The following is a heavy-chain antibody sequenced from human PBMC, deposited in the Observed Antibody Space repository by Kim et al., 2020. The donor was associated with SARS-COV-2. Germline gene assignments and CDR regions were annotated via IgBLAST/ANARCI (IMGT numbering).Heavy chain of an antibody. J-gene: IGHJ4*02. Sequence: GGSLRLSCAASGFTFSSYAMSWVRQAPGKGLEWVSAISGSGGSTYYADSVKGRFTISRDNSKNTLYLQMNSLRAEDTAVYYCAKCPGLWFGELYDWYFDYWGQGTLVTVSS. V-gene: IGHV3-23*01. CDR3: AKCPGLWFGELYDWYFDY. D-gene: IGHD3-10*01. CDR2: ISGSGGST. CDR1: GFTFSSYA.